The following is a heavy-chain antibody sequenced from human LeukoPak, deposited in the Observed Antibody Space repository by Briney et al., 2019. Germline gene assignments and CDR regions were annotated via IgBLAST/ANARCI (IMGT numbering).Heavy chain of an antibody. D-gene: IGHD3-22*01. J-gene: IGHJ5*02. V-gene: IGHV1-2*02. Sequence: EASVKVSCKASGYTFTGYYMHWVRQAPGQGLEWMGWINPNSGGTNYAQKFQGRVIMTRDTSISTAYMELSRLRSDDTAVYYCARGLHYYDSSGPWGQGTLVTVSS. CDR1: GYTFTGYY. CDR3: ARGLHYYDSSGP. CDR2: INPNSGGT.